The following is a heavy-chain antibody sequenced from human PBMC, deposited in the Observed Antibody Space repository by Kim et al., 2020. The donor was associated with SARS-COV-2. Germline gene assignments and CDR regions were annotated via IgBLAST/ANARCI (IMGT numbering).Heavy chain of an antibody. CDR3: AREVQERLYYDFWSGYYMSANDYYYGMDV. Sequence: GGSLRLSCAASGFTFSSYEMNWVRQAPGKGLEWVSYISSSGSTIYYADSVKGRFTISRDNAKNSLYLQMNSLRAEDTAVYYCAREVQERLYYDFWSGYYMSANDYYYGMDVWGQGTTVTVSS. V-gene: IGHV3-48*03. CDR2: ISSSGSTI. D-gene: IGHD3-3*01. CDR1: GFTFSSYE. J-gene: IGHJ6*02.